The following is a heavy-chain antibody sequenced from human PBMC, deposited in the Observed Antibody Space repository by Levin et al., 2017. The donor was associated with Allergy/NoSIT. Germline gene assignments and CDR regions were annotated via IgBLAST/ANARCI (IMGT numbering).Heavy chain of an antibody. CDR2: ISSSSSYI. CDR3: ARERESPGRYSCYDSDY. V-gene: IGHV3-21*01. CDR1: GFTFSSYS. Sequence: GESLKISCAASGFTFSSYSMNWVRQAPGKGLEWVSSISSSSSYIYYADSVKGRFTISRDNAKNSLYLQMNSLRAEDTAVYYCARERESPGRYSCYDSDYWGQGTLVTVSS. D-gene: IGHD5-12*01. J-gene: IGHJ4*02.